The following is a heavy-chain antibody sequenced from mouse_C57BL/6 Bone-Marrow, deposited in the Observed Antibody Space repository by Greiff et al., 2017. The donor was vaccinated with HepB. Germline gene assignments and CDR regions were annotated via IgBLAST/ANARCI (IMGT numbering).Heavy chain of an antibody. J-gene: IGHJ3*01. CDR2: IRNKANGYTT. Sequence: EVKLVESGGGLVQPGGSLSLSCAASGFTFTDYYMSWVRQPPGKALEWLGFIRNKANGYTTEYSASVKGRFTISRDNSQSILCLQMNALRAEDSATYYCARYVGQYDGYSFAYWGQGTLVTVSA. CDR1: GFTFTDYY. CDR3: ARYVGQYDGYSFAY. V-gene: IGHV7-3*01. D-gene: IGHD2-3*01.